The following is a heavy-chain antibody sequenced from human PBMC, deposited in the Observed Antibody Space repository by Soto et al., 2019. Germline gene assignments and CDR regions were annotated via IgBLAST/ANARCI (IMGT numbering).Heavy chain of an antibody. Sequence: SVKVSCKASGDTFSSYAISWVRQAPGKGLEWMGKIIPTFGRTNYAQKFQGRLTISADNSTSTAYKELTSLESDDTAVYYCASDPLSSFAVDVWGQGTTVTVS. D-gene: IGHD3-10*02. CDR3: ASDPLSSFAVDV. J-gene: IGHJ6*02. CDR2: IIPTFGRT. V-gene: IGHV1-69*04. CDR1: GDTFSSYA.